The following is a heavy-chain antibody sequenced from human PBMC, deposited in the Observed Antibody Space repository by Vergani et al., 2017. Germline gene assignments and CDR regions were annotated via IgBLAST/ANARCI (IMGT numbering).Heavy chain of an antibody. J-gene: IGHJ6*02. CDR3: ARDRLRYFANYYYGMDV. V-gene: IGHV4-4*02. CDR2: IYHSGST. Sequence: QVQLQESGPGLVKPSGTLSLTCAVSGGSISSSNWWSWVRQPPGKGLEWIGEIYHSGSTNYNPSLKSRVTISVDTSKNQFSLKLSSVTAADTAVYYCARDRLRYFANYYYGMDVWGQGTTVTVSS. CDR1: GGSISSSNW. D-gene: IGHD3-9*01.